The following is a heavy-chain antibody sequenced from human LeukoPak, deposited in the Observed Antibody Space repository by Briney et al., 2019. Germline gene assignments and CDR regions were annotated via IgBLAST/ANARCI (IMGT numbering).Heavy chain of an antibody. D-gene: IGHD3-16*01. CDR1: GGTFSSYA. V-gene: IGHV1-69*04. J-gene: IGHJ5*02. CDR3: ASMITFGGPRDP. CDR2: IIPILGIA. Sequence: GASVKVSCKASGGTFSSYAISWVRQAPGQGLEWMGRIIPILGIANYAQKFQGRVTITADKSTSTAYMELSSLRSEDTAVYYCASMITFGGPRDPWGQGTLVTVSS.